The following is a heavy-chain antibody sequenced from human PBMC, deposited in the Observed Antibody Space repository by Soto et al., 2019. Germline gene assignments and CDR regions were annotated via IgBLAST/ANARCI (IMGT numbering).Heavy chain of an antibody. J-gene: IGHJ4*02. V-gene: IGHV5-51*01. CDR2: IFPGDSDT. Sequence: ESLKISCKASGYIFTNYWIGWVRQMPGKGLEWMGIIFPGDSDTRYNPSFQGQVTFSADKSINTAYLHWASLKASDTAIYYCARQAGGTWPLDFRGQGTLVTRSS. CDR3: ARQAGGTWPLDF. CDR1: GYIFTNYW. D-gene: IGHD6-13*01.